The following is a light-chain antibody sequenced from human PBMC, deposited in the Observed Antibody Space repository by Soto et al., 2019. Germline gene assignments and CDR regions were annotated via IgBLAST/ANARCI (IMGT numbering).Light chain of an antibody. CDR2: AAS. CDR3: QKYSVSPLS. J-gene: IGKJ3*01. Sequence: DIQMTQSPPSLSASVGDRVTISCRASQAIYIYLAWYQQKPGKAPKLLIYAASTLHSGVPSRFSGSGSGTDFTLTITSLQPEDVATYYCQKYSVSPLSFGPGTKVDIK. CDR1: QAIYIY. V-gene: IGKV1-27*01.